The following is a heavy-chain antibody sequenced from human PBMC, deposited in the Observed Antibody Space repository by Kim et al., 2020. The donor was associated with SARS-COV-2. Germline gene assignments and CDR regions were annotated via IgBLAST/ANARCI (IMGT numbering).Heavy chain of an antibody. CDR3: ACSYRTSSPFDY. J-gene: IGHJ4*02. Sequence: GESLKISCQASGYSFTSNWIGWVRQMPGKGLEWMGIIYPSDSDTRYNRSFQGQVTISADKSISTAYLQWSSLKASDTAMYYCACSYRTSSPFDYWGQGTL. CDR2: IYPSDSDT. V-gene: IGHV5-51*01. D-gene: IGHD6-6*01. CDR1: GYSFTSNW.